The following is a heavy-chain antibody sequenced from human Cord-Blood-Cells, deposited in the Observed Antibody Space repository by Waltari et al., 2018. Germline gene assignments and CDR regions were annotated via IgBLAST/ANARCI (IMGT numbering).Heavy chain of an antibody. V-gene: IGHV4-34*01. CDR3: ARGPTSSYGSGSVYYFDY. Sequence: QVQLQQWGAGLLKPSETLSLTCAVYGGSFRGYFWSWIRQPPGKGLGWIGEINHSGSTNYNPSLKSRVTISVDTSKNQFSLKLSSVTAADTAVYYCARGPTSSYGSGSVYYFDYWGQGTLVTVSS. CDR2: INHSGST. CDR1: GGSFRGYF. D-gene: IGHD3-10*01. J-gene: IGHJ4*02.